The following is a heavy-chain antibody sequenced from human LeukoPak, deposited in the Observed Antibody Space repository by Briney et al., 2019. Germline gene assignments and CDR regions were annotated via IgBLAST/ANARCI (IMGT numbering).Heavy chain of an antibody. CDR2: ISVDGETA. CDR3: AQGYLSGWYPH. J-gene: IGHJ4*02. Sequence: GGSLRLSCTVSGFSVSSSGMSWIRQAPGKGLEFISAISVDGETALYADSVKGRFIISRDNSKNTLYLQMNSLRAEDTAVYYCAQGYLSGWYPHWGQGSLVSVSS. D-gene: IGHD6-19*01. V-gene: IGHV3-23*01. CDR1: GFSVSSSG.